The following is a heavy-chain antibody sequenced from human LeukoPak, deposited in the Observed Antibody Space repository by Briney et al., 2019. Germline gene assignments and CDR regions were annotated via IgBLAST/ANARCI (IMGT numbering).Heavy chain of an antibody. CDR2: ISYDGSNK. J-gene: IGHJ4*02. CDR1: GFTFSSYA. V-gene: IGHV3-30*04. D-gene: IGHD6-6*01. Sequence: GGSLRLSCAASGFTFSSYAMHWVRQAPGKGLEWVAVISYDGSNKYYADSVKGRFTISRDNSKNTLYLQMNSLRAEDTAVYYCARDLIGYSSSSAIGSGGDYWGQGTLVTVSS. CDR3: ARDLIGYSSSSAIGSGGDY.